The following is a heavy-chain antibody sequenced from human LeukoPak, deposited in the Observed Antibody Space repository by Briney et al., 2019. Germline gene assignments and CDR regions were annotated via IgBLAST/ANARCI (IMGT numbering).Heavy chain of an antibody. J-gene: IGHJ4*02. CDR3: ARSPNILTGRYYFDY. D-gene: IGHD3-9*01. Sequence: SETLSLTCTVSGGSISSYYWSWIRQPPGKGLEWIGYIYYSGSTNYNPSLKSRVTISVDTSKNQFSLKLSSVTAADTAVYYCARSPNILTGRYYFDYWGQGTLVTVSP. CDR1: GGSISSYY. CDR2: IYYSGST. V-gene: IGHV4-59*01.